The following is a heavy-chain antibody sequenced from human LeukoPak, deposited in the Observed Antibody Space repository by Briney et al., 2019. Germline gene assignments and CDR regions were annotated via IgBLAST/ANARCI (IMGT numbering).Heavy chain of an antibody. CDR2: ITSSGGSA. Sequence: VGSLRLSCAASGFTFSSYAMSWVRQAPGKGLEWVSAITSSGGSAYYADSVKGRFTISRDNSKNTLYLQMNSLRAEDTAVYYCARGTSYDILTGYYTYYLDYWGQGTLVTVSS. V-gene: IGHV3-23*01. D-gene: IGHD3-9*01. CDR3: ARGTSYDILTGYYTYYLDY. CDR1: GFTFSSYA. J-gene: IGHJ4*02.